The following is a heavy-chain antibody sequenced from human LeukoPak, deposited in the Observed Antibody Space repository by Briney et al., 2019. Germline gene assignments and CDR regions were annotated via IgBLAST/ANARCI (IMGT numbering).Heavy chain of an antibody. CDR2: IKSKTDGGTT. Sequence: PGGSLRLSCAASGFTFSNAWMSWVRQAPGKGLEWVGRIKSKTDGGTTDYAAPVKGRFTISRDDSKNTLYLQMNSLKTEDTAVYYCTTDRMVLLWFGELSDDAFDIWGQGTMVTVSS. CDR1: GFTFSNAW. J-gene: IGHJ3*02. D-gene: IGHD3-10*01. CDR3: TTDRMVLLWFGELSDDAFDI. V-gene: IGHV3-15*01.